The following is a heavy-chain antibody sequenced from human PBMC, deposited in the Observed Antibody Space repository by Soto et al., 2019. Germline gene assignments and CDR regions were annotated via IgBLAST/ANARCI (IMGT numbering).Heavy chain of an antibody. CDR2: IYPSDSQT. D-gene: IGHD4-17*01. Sequence: GESLKISCKGSGYSFSNWWIAWVRQMPGKGLEYMGIIYPSDSQTRYSPSFQGQVTISADKSISTAYLQWSSLKASDTAIYYCARHGFYGDYSSNYFDPWGQGTLVTVS. J-gene: IGHJ5*02. V-gene: IGHV5-51*01. CDR3: ARHGFYGDYSSNYFDP. CDR1: GYSFSNWW.